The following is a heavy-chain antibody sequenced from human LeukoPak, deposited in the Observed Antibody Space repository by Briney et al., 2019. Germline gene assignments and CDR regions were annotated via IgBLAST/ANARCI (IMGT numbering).Heavy chain of an antibody. CDR3: ARVPWYYDFWSVTSPYYMDV. CDR2: TVGSRPDT. D-gene: IGHD3-3*01. V-gene: IGHV3-23*01. J-gene: IGHJ6*03. Sequence: PGGSLRLSCAASGFTFTNYAMSWVRQTPGKGLEWVAATVGSRPDTYHADSVKGRFTISRDNSKNTLYLQMNSLRAEDTAVYYCARVPWYYDFWSVTSPYYMDVWGKGTTVTVSS. CDR1: GFTFTNYA.